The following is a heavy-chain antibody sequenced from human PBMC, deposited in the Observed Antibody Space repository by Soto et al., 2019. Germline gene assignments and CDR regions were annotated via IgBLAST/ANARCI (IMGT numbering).Heavy chain of an antibody. CDR1: GGSISSYY. Sequence: SETLSLTCTVSGGSISSYYWSWIRQPPGKGLEWIGYIHYSGSTNYNPSLKSRVTISVDRSKNQFSLKLSSVTAADTAVYYCAAGGGLPRYYWGQGTLVTVSS. J-gene: IGHJ4*02. V-gene: IGHV4-59*12. CDR3: AAGGGLPRYY. CDR2: IHYSGST. D-gene: IGHD5-12*01.